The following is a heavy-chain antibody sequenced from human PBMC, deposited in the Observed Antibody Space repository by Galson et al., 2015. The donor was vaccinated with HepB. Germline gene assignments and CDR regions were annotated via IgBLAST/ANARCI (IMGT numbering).Heavy chain of an antibody. Sequence: SLRLSCAASGFTFSNDGMHWVRQAPGKGLEWVAVIWYDGSNKYYADSVKGRFTISRDNSKNTLYLQMNSLRAEDTAVYYCESGGRYCSSTSCYGESDYWGQGTLVTVSS. CDR1: GFTFSNDG. V-gene: IGHV3-33*01. J-gene: IGHJ4*02. CDR3: ESGGRYCSSTSCYGESDY. D-gene: IGHD2-2*01. CDR2: IWYDGSNK.